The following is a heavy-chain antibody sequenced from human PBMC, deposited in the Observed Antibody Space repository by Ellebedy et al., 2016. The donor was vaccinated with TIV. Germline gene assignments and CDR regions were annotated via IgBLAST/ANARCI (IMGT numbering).Heavy chain of an antibody. J-gene: IGHJ5*01. Sequence: SGPTLVKPTETLTLTCTVSGFSLSNLIMGVSWFRLPPGKGLEWIGNIYYSGDTDYNPSLKSRVTMSVDTSKNQFSLNLRSVTAADTAVYYCARNPPTYNWVDSWGQGILVTVSS. CDR3: ARNPPTYNWVDS. V-gene: IGHV4-39*01. CDR1: GFSLSNLIMG. CDR2: IYYSGDT.